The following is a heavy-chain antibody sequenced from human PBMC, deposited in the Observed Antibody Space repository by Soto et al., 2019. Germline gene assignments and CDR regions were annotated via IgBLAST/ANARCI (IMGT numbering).Heavy chain of an antibody. CDR3: ARSPPYYDFWSGYSSTMVRGVAYFDY. CDR1: GGSVSSGSYY. V-gene: IGHV4-61*01. D-gene: IGHD3-3*01. CDR2: IYYSGST. Sequence: SSETLSLTCTVSGGSVSSGSYYWSWIRQPPGKGLEWIGYIYYSGSTNYNPSLKSRVTISVDTSKNQFSLKLSSVTAADTAVYYCARSPPYYDFWSGYSSTMVRGVAYFDYWGQGTLVTVSS. J-gene: IGHJ4*02.